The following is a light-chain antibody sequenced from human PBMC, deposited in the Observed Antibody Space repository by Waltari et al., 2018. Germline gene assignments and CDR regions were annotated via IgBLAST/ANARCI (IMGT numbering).Light chain of an antibody. CDR3: QQYNDWPYT. J-gene: IGKJ2*01. CDR2: EAS. Sequence: RVMTQSPASLSVSPGERVTLSCRASQSVRSDLAWFQQKPGRAPSLLIHEASTRVTGIPPRFSASGSGTEFTLTISSLQSEDFAIYYCQQYNDWPYTFGQGSKLEIK. CDR1: QSVRSD. V-gene: IGKV3D-15*01.